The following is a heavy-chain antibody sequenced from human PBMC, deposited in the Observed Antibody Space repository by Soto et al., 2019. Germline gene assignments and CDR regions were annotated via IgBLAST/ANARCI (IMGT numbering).Heavy chain of an antibody. CDR3: ARDPLWGTAMVLWYFDL. Sequence: QVQLVESGGGVVQPGRSLRLSCAASGFTFNNYAMHWVRQAPGKGLEWVALISYDGSNKYYADSVKGRFTISRDNSKNTLYLQMNSLRAEDTAVYYCARDPLWGTAMVLWYFDLWGRGTLVTVSP. J-gene: IGHJ2*01. V-gene: IGHV3-30-3*01. CDR1: GFTFNNYA. D-gene: IGHD5-18*01. CDR2: ISYDGSNK.